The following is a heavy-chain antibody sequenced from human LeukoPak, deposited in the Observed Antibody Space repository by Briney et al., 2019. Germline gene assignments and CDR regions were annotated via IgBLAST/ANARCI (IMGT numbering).Heavy chain of an antibody. V-gene: IGHV3-7*01. Sequence: HSGGSLRLSCAASGFTFSSYWMSWVRQAPGKGLEWVANIKQDGSEKYYVDSVKGRFTISRDNAKNSLYLQMNSLRAEDTAVYYCARGSGVGHYYYYYMDVWGQGPLVTVSS. D-gene: IGHD3-3*01. J-gene: IGHJ6*03. CDR1: GFTFSSYW. CDR2: IKQDGSEK. CDR3: ARGSGVGHYYYYYMDV.